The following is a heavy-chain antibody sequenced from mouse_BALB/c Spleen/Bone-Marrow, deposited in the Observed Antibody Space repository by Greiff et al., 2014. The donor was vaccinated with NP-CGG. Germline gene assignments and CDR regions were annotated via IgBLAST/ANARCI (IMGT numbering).Heavy chain of an antibody. Sequence: VQGVESGPGLVKPSQSLSLTCTVTGYSITSDYAWNWIRQFPGNKLEWMGYISYSGNTSYNPSLKSRISITRDTSKNQFLLQLNSVTTEDTATYYCARYDYDGVDYWGQGTTLTVSS. J-gene: IGHJ2*01. V-gene: IGHV3-2*02. CDR1: GYSITSDYA. CDR2: ISYSGNT. D-gene: IGHD2-4*01. CDR3: ARYDYDGVDY.